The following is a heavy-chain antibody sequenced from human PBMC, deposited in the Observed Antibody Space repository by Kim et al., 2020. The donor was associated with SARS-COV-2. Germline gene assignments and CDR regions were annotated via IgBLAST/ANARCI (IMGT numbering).Heavy chain of an antibody. CDR2: IYYSGRT. D-gene: IGHD1-1*01. Sequence: SETLSLTCTVSGGSISSYSWSWIRQPPGKGLEWVGSIYYSGRTNYNPSPKSRVTISVDTPNNQISLKLSSVTAADTAVYYCWRGFAYCGQGTLVTVSS. CDR1: GGSISSYS. CDR3: WRGFAY. J-gene: IGHJ4*02. V-gene: IGHV4-59*08.